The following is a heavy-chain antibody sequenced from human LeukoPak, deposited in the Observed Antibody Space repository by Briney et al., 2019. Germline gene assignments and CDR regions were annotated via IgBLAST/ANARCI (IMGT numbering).Heavy chain of an antibody. CDR1: GFTFSSYG. Sequence: GGSLRLSCTASGFTFSSYGMHWVRQAPGKGLEWVSFIRFDGSEKYYADSVRGRFTISRDNSKNTLSLQMKSLRAEDTALYYCAKDVYDCSGGSCPQYYYVMDVWGQGTTVAVSS. CDR2: IRFDGSEK. CDR3: AKDVYDCSGGSCPQYYYVMDV. D-gene: IGHD2-15*01. V-gene: IGHV3-30*02. J-gene: IGHJ6*02.